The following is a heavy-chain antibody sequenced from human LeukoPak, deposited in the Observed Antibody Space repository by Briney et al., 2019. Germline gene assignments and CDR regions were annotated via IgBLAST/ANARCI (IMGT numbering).Heavy chain of an antibody. CDR3: ARLGAYHDYLRS. CDR1: GYNFTNYW. CDR2: IFPDDSDV. V-gene: IGHV5-51*01. D-gene: IGHD3-10*02. Sequence: GESLKISCQGSGYNFTNYWIGWVRQMPGTGLQWMGIIFPDDSDVRYSPSFQGQVTISADKSISTAYLHWSSLKASDTAIYYCARLGAYHDYLRSWGQGTLVTVSS. J-gene: IGHJ5*02.